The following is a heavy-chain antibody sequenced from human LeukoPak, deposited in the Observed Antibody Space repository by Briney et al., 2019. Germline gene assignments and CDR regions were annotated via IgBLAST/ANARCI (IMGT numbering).Heavy chain of an antibody. CDR2: IYKSGST. D-gene: IGHD4-17*01. J-gene: IGHJ4*02. CDR3: ARLSTVTTSFDY. Sequence: SETLSLTCIVSGGSISSYYWSWIRPPPGKGLEWIGHIYKSGSTNYNPPLKSRVTISVDTSKNQFSLKLSSVTAADTAVYYCARLSTVTTSFDYWGQGTLVTVSS. CDR1: GGSISSYY. V-gene: IGHV4-59*12.